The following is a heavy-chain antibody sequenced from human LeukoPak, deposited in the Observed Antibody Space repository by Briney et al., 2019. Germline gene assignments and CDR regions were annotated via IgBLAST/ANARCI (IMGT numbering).Heavy chain of an antibody. Sequence: RASVKVSCKASGYSFTNYAMHWVRQAPGQRLEWMGRINAGSDNTKYSQKFQGRVTFTSDTSASTAYMELISLRSEDTAVYYCAKEDTLWGAWFDPWGQGTLVTVSS. CDR1: GYSFTNYA. CDR2: INAGSDNT. V-gene: IGHV1-3*01. D-gene: IGHD3-16*01. J-gene: IGHJ5*02. CDR3: AKEDTLWGAWFDP.